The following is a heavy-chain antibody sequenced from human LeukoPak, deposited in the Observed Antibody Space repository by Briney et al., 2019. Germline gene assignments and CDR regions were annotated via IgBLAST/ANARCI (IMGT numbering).Heavy chain of an antibody. Sequence: ASVKASCKASGYTFTSYDINWVRQATGQGLEWMGWMNPNSGNTGYAQKFQGRVTMTRNTSISTAYMELSSLRSEDTAVYYCARALGYYHAFDIWGQGTMVTVSS. V-gene: IGHV1-8*01. D-gene: IGHD3-16*01. J-gene: IGHJ3*02. CDR3: ARALGYYHAFDI. CDR2: MNPNSGNT. CDR1: GYTFTSYD.